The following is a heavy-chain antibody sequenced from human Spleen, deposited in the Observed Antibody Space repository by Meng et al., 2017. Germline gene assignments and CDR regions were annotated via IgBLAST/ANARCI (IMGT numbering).Heavy chain of an antibody. V-gene: IGHV4-30-2*01. D-gene: IGHD2-2*01. J-gene: IGHJ5*02. CDR2: IYHRGST. Sequence: QVQLQESGSGLVKPSETLSLTCAVSGGSISSDNYSWSWIRQPPGKGLEWIGIIYHRGSTNYNPSLKSRVTISVDRSKNQFSLNLSSVTAADTAVYYCARVYCRITSCSGFDPWGQGTLVTVSS. CDR1: GGSISSDNYS. CDR3: ARVYCRITSCSGFDP.